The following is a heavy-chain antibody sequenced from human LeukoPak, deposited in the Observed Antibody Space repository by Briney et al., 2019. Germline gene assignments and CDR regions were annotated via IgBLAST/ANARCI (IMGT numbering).Heavy chain of an antibody. Sequence: GGSLRLSCAASGFTFSSYWMSWVRRAPGKGLEWVANIKQDGSEKYYVDSVKGRFTISRDDAKKSLYLQMNSLRAEDTAVYYCVGGDLFDYWGQGTLVTVSS. CDR2: IKQDGSEK. J-gene: IGHJ4*02. D-gene: IGHD4-17*01. CDR1: GFTFSSYW. CDR3: VGGDLFDY. V-gene: IGHV3-7*01.